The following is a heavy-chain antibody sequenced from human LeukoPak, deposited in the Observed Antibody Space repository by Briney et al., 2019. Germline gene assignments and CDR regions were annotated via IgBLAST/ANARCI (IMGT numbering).Heavy chain of an antibody. CDR3: ATYTHWVAGDV. D-gene: IGHD3-16*01. J-gene: IGHJ6*02. CDR2: MNQDGSEK. V-gene: IGHV3-7*01. Sequence: GGSLRLSWAASGFTFSSYAMSWVRQAPGKGLEWVANMNQDGSEKDYVDSVKGRFTISRDNARNSLYLQMGSLRAEDTAVYYCATYTHWVAGDVWGQGTTVTVSS. CDR1: GFTFSSYA.